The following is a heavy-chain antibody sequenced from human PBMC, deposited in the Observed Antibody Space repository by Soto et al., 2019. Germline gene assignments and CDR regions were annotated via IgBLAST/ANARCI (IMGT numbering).Heavy chain of an antibody. V-gene: IGHV4-59*01. CDR3: ARAPGGDAFDI. Sequence: SETLSLTXTVSGGSISSSYWSWLRQPPGKGLEWIGYIYYSGSTNYNPSLKSRVIISVDTSKNQFSLKLSSVTAADTAVYYCARAPGGDAFDIWGRGTLVTVSS. J-gene: IGHJ3*02. CDR2: IYYSGST. CDR1: GGSISSSY. D-gene: IGHD3-16*01.